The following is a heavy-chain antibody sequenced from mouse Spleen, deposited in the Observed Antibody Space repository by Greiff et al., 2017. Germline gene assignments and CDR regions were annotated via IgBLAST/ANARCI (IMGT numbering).Heavy chain of an antibody. D-gene: IGHD2-14*01. Sequence: DVQLQESGAELVKPGASVKLSCTASGFNIKDTYMHWVKQRPEQGLEWIGRIDPANGNTKYDPKFQGKATITADTSSNTAYLQLSSLTSEDTAVYYCGYDVPFDYWGQGTTLTVSS. CDR2: IDPANGNT. CDR1: GFNIKDTY. V-gene: IGHV14-3*02. CDR3: GYDVPFDY. J-gene: IGHJ2*01.